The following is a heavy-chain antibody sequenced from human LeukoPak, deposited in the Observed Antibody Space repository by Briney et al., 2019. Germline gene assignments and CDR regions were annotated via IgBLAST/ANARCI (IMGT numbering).Heavy chain of an antibody. J-gene: IGHJ4*02. CDR3: ARDASWGSPSGYFGY. CDR1: GFTFSNYG. D-gene: IGHD7-27*01. Sequence: GGSLRLSCAASGFTFSNYGMHWVRQAPGKGLEWVAQISSHERNICYADSVKGRFTISRDNSKNTLDLQTNSLRPEDTAVYYCARDASWGSPSGYFGYWGQGILVTVSS. V-gene: IGHV3-30*03. CDR2: ISSHERNI.